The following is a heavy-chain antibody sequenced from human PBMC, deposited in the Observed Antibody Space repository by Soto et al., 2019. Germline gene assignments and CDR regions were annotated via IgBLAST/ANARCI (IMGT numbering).Heavy chain of an antibody. CDR1: GFTFSDYY. CDR3: ARNSGYEDRYYYYYYMDV. V-gene: IGHV3-11*01. Sequence: GGSLRLSCAASGFTFSDYYMSWIRQAPGKGLEWVSYISSSGSTIYYADSVKGRFTISRDNAKNSLYLQMNSLRAEDTAVYYCARNSGYEDRYYYYYYMDVWGKGTTVTVSS. CDR2: ISSSGSTI. J-gene: IGHJ6*03. D-gene: IGHD5-12*01.